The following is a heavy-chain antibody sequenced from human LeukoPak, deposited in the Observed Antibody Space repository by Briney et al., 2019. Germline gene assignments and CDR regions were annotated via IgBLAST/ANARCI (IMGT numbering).Heavy chain of an antibody. J-gene: IGHJ5*02. CDR3: AKFAGTEENWFDP. Sequence: RPGGSLRLSCAASGFTFSSYGMHWVRQAPGKGLEWVANIKQDGSEKCYVDSVKGRFTISRDNSKNTLYLQMNSLRAEDTAVYYCAKFAGTEENWFDPWGQGTLVTVSS. CDR1: GFTFSSYG. CDR2: IKQDGSEK. D-gene: IGHD1-1*01. V-gene: IGHV3-7*03.